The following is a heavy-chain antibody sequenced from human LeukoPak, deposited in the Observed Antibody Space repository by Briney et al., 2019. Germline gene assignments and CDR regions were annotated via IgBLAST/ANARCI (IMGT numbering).Heavy chain of an antibody. CDR2: INNDGSST. V-gene: IGHV3-74*01. CDR3: ARSSYPYYFGY. CDR1: GFTFNTYW. Sequence: GGSLRLSCAASGFTFNTYWMHWVRQAPGKGLVWVSRINNDGSSTIYADSVRGRFTISRDNAKNTLYLQMNGLGAEDTSVYFCARSSYPYYFGYWGQGALVTVSS. D-gene: IGHD3-10*01. J-gene: IGHJ4*02.